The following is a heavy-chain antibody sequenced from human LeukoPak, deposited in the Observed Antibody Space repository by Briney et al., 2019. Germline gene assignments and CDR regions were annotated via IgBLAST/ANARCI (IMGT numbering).Heavy chain of an antibody. J-gene: IGHJ4*02. CDR2: ISAYNGNT. V-gene: IGHV1-18*01. CDR3: ARGYSGYDEPRYRTSYYFDY. D-gene: IGHD5-12*01. Sequence: ASVKVSCKASGYTFTSYGISWVRQAPGQGLEWMGWISAYNGNTNYAQKLQGRVTMTTDISTSTAYMELRSLRSDDTAVYYCARGYSGYDEPRYRTSYYFDYWGQGTLVTVSS. CDR1: GYTFTSYG.